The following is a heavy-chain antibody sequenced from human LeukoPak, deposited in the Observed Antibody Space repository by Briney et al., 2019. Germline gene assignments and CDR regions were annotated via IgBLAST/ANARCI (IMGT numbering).Heavy chain of an antibody. CDR2: ISTSGDSI. J-gene: IGHJ4*02. Sequence: GGPLSLSCAASGFPFRTYAMSWVRQAPGNGLEWVSAISTSGDSIYYAGSVKGRFTISTDNPKNTLYLQMNSLRAEDMVVYYCARHRFDYGGQGTLVTVSS. CDR3: ARHRFDY. V-gene: IGHV3-23*01. CDR1: GFPFRTYA.